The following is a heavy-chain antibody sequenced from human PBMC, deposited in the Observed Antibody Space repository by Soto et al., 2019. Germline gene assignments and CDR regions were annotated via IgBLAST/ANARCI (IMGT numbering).Heavy chain of an antibody. J-gene: IGHJ3*02. CDR2: IYPGDSDT. D-gene: IGHD6-13*01. CDR3: ARFLSAADAFDI. CDR1: GYSFTSYW. Sequence: GESLKISCKGSGYSFTSYWIGWVRQMPGKGLEWMGIIYPGDSDTRYNPSFQGQVNISADKSNSTAYLQWSSLKASDTAMYYCARFLSAADAFDIWGQGTMVTVSS. V-gene: IGHV5-51*01.